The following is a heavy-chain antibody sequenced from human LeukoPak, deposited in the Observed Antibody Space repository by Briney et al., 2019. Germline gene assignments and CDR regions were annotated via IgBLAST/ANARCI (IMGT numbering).Heavy chain of an antibody. J-gene: IGHJ4*02. CDR2: IYYSGST. V-gene: IGHV4-30-4*01. CDR3: ARSSSWYRGGFDY. D-gene: IGHD6-13*01. CDR1: GGSISSGDYY. Sequence: SETLSLTCTVSGGSISSGDYYWSWIRQPPGKGLEWIGYIYYSGSTNYNPSLKSRVTISVDTSKNQFSLKLSSVTAADTAVYYCARSSSWYRGGFDYWGQGTLVTVSS.